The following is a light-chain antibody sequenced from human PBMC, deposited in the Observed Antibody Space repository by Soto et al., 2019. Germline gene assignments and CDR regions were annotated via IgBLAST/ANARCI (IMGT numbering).Light chain of an antibody. J-gene: IGKJ1*01. Sequence: EIVMTQPQLSLPVTPGEPASISCRSSQSLLHSNGYNYMDWYLQKPGQSPQLLIYLGSNRASGVPDRFSGSGSGTDFTLRISRVEAEDVGVYYCMQALQTRTFGQGTKVDIK. CDR1: QSLLHSNGYNY. CDR3: MQALQTRT. V-gene: IGKV2-28*01. CDR2: LGS.